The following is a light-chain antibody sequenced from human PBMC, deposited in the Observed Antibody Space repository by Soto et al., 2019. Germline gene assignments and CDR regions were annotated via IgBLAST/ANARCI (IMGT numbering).Light chain of an antibody. Sequence: DIVMTHSPASLPVSLGERATINCKSSQIVLSNNNNYLAWFQQKPGQPPRLFIYWASTRGSGVPDRFSGSGSGTDFTLTISNVEAEDVAIYYCQQYHSDPITFGQGTRLEIK. J-gene: IGKJ5*01. CDR3: QQYHSDPIT. CDR2: WAS. CDR1: QIVLSNNNNY. V-gene: IGKV4-1*01.